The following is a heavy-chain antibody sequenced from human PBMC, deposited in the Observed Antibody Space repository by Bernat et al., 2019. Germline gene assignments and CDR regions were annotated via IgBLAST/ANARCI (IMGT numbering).Heavy chain of an antibody. V-gene: IGHV3-33*01. J-gene: IGHJ2*01. CDR3: ARDSKDWYFDL. Sequence: QVQLVESGGGVVQPGRSLRLSCAASGFTFSSYGMHWVRQAPGKGLAWVAVIWYDGSNKYYADSVKVRFTISRENSKNTLYLQMNSLRAEDTAVYYWARDSKDWYFDLWGRGTLVTVSS. CDR1: GFTFSSYG. CDR2: IWYDGSNK.